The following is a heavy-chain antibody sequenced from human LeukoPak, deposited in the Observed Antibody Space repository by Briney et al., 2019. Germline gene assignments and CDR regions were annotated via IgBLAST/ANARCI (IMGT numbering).Heavy chain of an antibody. D-gene: IGHD3-22*01. CDR3: ARDPGKVVTPPYFDY. V-gene: IGHV4-39*07. J-gene: IGHJ4*02. CDR1: GGSISSSSYF. CDR2: VYYSGST. Sequence: KPSETLSLTCTVSGGSISSSSYFWGWIRQPPGKGLEWIGTVYYSGSTYYNPSLKSRVTISADTSKNQFSLKVSSVTAADTAVYYCARDPGKVVTPPYFDYWGQGTRVTVSS.